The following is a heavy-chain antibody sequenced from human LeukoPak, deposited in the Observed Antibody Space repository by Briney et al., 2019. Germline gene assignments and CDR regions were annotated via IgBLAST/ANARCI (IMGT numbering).Heavy chain of an antibody. Sequence: SETLSLTCAVSGYSISSGYYWVWIRQPPGKGLEWIGTIYHIGTTYYNPSLKSRVTMSVDTSKNQFSLKLSSVTAADSAVYFCAREGASGGYDWGWFDHWGQGTLVTVSS. V-gene: IGHV4-38-2*02. CDR2: IYHIGTT. CDR1: GYSISSGYY. D-gene: IGHD5-12*01. J-gene: IGHJ5*02. CDR3: AREGASGGYDWGWFDH.